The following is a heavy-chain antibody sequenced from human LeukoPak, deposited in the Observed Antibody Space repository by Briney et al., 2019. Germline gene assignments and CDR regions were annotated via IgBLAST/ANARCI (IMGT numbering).Heavy chain of an antibody. V-gene: IGHV1-8*02. D-gene: IGHD2-2*01. CDR2: MNPNSGNT. CDR1: GYTFTNYV. Sequence: ASVKVSCKASGYTFTNYVLSWVRQAPGQGLEWMRWMNPNSGNTGYAQKFQGRVTMTRNTSISTAYMELSSLRSEDTAVYYCARMGEYCSSTSCYYNWFDPWGQGTLVTVSS. J-gene: IGHJ5*02. CDR3: ARMGEYCSSTSCYYNWFDP.